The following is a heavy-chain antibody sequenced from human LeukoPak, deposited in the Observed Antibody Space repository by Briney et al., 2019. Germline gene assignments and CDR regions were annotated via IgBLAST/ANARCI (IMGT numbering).Heavy chain of an antibody. V-gene: IGHV1-2*02. CDR3: ARDPLHGSVLDP. CDR2: INPNSGGT. J-gene: IGHJ5*02. Sequence: ASVKVSCKASGYTFTGYYMHWVRQAPGQGLEWMGWINPNSGGTNYAQKFQGRVTMTRDTSISTAYMELSRLKSDDTAVYYCARDPLHGSVLDPWGQGTLVTVSS. D-gene: IGHD3-10*01. CDR1: GYTFTGYY.